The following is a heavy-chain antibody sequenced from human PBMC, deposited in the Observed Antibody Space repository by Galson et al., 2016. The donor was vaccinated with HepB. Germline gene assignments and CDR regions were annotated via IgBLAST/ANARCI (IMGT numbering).Heavy chain of an antibody. CDR3: ARLAVRGDYGGNDY. J-gene: IGHJ4*02. CDR1: GFTFSSYS. V-gene: IGHV3-23*01. CDR2: IVESSYNP. D-gene: IGHD4-23*01. Sequence: SLRLSCAASGFTFSSYSMNWVRQAPGKGLEWVSAIVESSYNPSYADSVKGRFTISRDNSRDTVSLQMDSLTAEDTAVYYCARLAVRGDYGGNDYWGQGTLVTVSS.